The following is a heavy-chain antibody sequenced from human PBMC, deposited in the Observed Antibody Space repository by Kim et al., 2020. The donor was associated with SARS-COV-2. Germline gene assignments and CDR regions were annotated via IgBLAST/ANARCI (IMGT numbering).Heavy chain of an antibody. Sequence: KRRFTISRDNANNALYLQMNSLRAEDTAVYYCARARARMTIFGVVPPGFDYWGQGTLVTVSS. D-gene: IGHD3-3*01. CDR3: ARARARMTIFGVVPPGFDY. J-gene: IGHJ4*02. V-gene: IGHV3-7*04.